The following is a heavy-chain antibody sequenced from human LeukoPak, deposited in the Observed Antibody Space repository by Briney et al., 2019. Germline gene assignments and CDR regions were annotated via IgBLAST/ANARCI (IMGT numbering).Heavy chain of an antibody. J-gene: IGHJ4*02. CDR2: ISSSSSTI. D-gene: IGHD3-3*01. Sequence: GGSLRLSCAASGFTFSSYSMNWVRQAPGKGLEWVSYISSSSSTIYYADSVKGRFTISRDNAKNSLYLQMNSLRAEDTAVYYCARGRSGHDYWGQGTPVTVSS. CDR3: ARGRSGHDY. V-gene: IGHV3-48*04. CDR1: GFTFSSYS.